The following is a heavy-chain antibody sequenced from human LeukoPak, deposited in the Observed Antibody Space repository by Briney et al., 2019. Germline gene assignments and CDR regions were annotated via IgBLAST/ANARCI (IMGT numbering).Heavy chain of an antibody. J-gene: IGHJ6*02. D-gene: IGHD3-10*01. CDR1: GFTFSSYG. Sequence: GRSLRLSCAASGFTFSSYGMHWVRRAPGKGLEWVAVISYDGSNKYYADSVKGRFTISRDNSKNTLYLQMNSQRAEDPAVYYYAKQEWSPYYYGSGSSTYYYYYCGMDVWAQGTTVTVSS. CDR2: ISYDGSNK. CDR3: AKQEWSPYYYGSGSSTYYYYYCGMDV. V-gene: IGHV3-30*18.